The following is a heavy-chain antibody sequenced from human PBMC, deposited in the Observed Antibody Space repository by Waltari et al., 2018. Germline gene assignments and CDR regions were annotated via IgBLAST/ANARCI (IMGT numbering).Heavy chain of an antibody. D-gene: IGHD1-20*01. J-gene: IGHJ4*02. Sequence: QVQLVQSGSELKKPGASVKVSCKASGYTFIRYAMNWVRQAPGQGLGWIGWINTNTGKTTYARGFTGRFVFSLDTSVSTAYLQISSLKAEDTAVYYCARGTNWNLSDYWGQGTLVTVSS. CDR3: ARGTNWNLSDY. CDR2: INTNTGKT. V-gene: IGHV7-4-1*02. CDR1: GYTFIRYA.